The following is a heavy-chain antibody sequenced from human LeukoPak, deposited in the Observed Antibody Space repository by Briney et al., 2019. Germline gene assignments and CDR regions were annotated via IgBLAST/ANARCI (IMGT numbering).Heavy chain of an antibody. J-gene: IGHJ4*02. CDR1: GFTFSSYA. D-gene: IGHD5-18*01. V-gene: IGHV3-23*01. CDR2: ISGSGGST. CDR3: TRDLPYSYGYNY. Sequence: GGSLRLSCAASGFTFSSYAMSWVRQAPGKGLEWVSAISGSGGSTYYADSVKGRFTISRDNSKNTLYLQMNSLRAEDTAVYYCTRDLPYSYGYNYWGQGTLVTVSS.